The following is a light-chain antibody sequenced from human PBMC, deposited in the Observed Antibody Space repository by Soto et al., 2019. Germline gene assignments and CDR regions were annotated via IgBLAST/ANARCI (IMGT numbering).Light chain of an antibody. CDR2: DVN. J-gene: IGLJ1*01. CDR3: SIYTSNGSLI. V-gene: IGLV2-18*01. CDR1: TSDIDNYDS. Sequence: QSALTQPPSVSGSPGQSVTISCTGTTSDIDNYDSVSWYQQAPGTAPKLIIYDVNNRPSGAPDRFSGSTSGNTASLTISRLQAEDETDYFCSIYTSNGSLIFGPGTKLTVL.